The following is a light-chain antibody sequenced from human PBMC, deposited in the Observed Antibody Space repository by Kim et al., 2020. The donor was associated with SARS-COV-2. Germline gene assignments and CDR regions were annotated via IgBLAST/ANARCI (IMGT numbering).Light chain of an antibody. V-gene: IGKV3-20*01. CDR1: QSVSQNF. Sequence: LSPGERATLPCRASQSVSQNFLAWYRQRPGQPPSLLIYGATTRATGIPNRISGSGSGADFTLTITRLEPEDFAVYYCQQYGTPPYTFGQGTKLEI. CDR3: QQYGTPPYT. CDR2: GAT. J-gene: IGKJ2*01.